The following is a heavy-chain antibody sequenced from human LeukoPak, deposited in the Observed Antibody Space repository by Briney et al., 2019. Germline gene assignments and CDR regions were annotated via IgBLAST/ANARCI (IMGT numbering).Heavy chain of an antibody. D-gene: IGHD6-19*01. CDR1: GYTFTGYY. J-gene: IGHJ5*02. CDR2: INPNSGGT. V-gene: IGHV1-2*02. Sequence: ASVKVSCKASGYTFTGYYMRWVRQAPGQGLEWMGWINPNSGGTNYAQKFQGRVTMTRDTSISTAYMELSRLRSDDTAVYYCAREAVAMINWFDPWGQGTLVTVSS. CDR3: AREAVAMINWFDP.